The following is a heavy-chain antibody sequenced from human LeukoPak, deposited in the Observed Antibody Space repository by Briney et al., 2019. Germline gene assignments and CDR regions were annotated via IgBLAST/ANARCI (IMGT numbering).Heavy chain of an antibody. D-gene: IGHD2-21*02. CDR1: GGSVTTYF. CDR3: ARKAGDI. V-gene: IGHV4-59*02. CDR2: IYYRGST. Sequence: SGTLSLTCSVSGGSVTTYFWSWIRQPPGKGLEWIAYIYYRGSTNYNPSLKSRVSISVDSSKNQFSLKLRSVTAADTAVYYCARKAGDIWGQGTLVAVSS. J-gene: IGHJ4*02.